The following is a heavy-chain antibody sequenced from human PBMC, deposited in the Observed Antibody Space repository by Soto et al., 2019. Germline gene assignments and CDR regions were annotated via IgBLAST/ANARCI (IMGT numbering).Heavy chain of an antibody. CDR2: INAANGDT. CDR3: VRRHVSATGIDWFDP. V-gene: IGHV1-3*01. J-gene: IGHJ5*02. D-gene: IGHD6-13*01. CDR1: GYTFTNYG. Sequence: ASVKVSCKASGYTFTNYGLHWVRQAPGQRLGWMGWINAANGDTKYSPKFQGNVTITRDTSASTAYMELSSLRSEDTAVYYCVRRHVSATGIDWFDPWGQGTLVTVSS.